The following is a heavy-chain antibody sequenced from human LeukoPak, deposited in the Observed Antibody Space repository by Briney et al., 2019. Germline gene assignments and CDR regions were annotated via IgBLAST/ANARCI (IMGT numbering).Heavy chain of an antibody. CDR1: GFTFDDYA. CDR3: AKAPYYYDSSGHQRGAFDI. CDR2: INWNGGST. J-gene: IGHJ3*02. Sequence: GGSLRLSCAASGFTFDDYAMSWVRQAPGKGLERVSGINWNGGSTGYADSVKGRFTISRDNSKNTLYLQMNSLRAEDTAVYYCAKAPYYYDSSGHQRGAFDIWGQGTMVTVSS. V-gene: IGHV3-20*04. D-gene: IGHD3-22*01.